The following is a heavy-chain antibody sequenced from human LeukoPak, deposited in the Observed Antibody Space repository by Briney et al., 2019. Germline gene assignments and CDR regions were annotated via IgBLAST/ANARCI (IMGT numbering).Heavy chain of an antibody. D-gene: IGHD3-10*01. J-gene: IGHJ4*02. CDR1: GFTFNTYW. CDR3: ARDPVRRDSY. Sequence: PGGSLRLSCAASGFTFNTYWMHWVRQAPGKGLVWVSHINPDGSQTNYADSVTGRFTISRDNAKNTLYLQMNSLRVEDTAVYYCARDPVRRDSYWGQGTLVTVSS. CDR2: INPDGSQT. V-gene: IGHV3-74*01.